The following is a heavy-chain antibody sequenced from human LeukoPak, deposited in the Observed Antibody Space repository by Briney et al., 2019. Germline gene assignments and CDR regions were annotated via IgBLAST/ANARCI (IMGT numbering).Heavy chain of an antibody. D-gene: IGHD1-26*01. CDR2: IQQDGSEK. V-gene: IGHV3-7*01. CDR1: GFSFSSYW. Sequence: GGSLRLSCAASGFSFSSYWMSWVRQAPGKGLEWVANIQQDGSEKLYVGSVKGRFTISRDSAKNSLYLQMNSLRVEDTAVYYCARDLPVVGAPGFDYWGQGTLVTVSS. CDR3: ARDLPVVGAPGFDY. J-gene: IGHJ4*02.